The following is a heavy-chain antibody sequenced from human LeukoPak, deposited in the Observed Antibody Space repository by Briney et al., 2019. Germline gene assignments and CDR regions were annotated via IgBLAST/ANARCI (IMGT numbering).Heavy chain of an antibody. Sequence: PSGTLSLTCAVSGGSISSSNWWSWVRQPPGKGLEWIGEIYHSGSTNYNPSLKSRVTISVDKSKNQFSLKLSSVTAADTAVYYCARNYYDILTGYYDAFDIWGQGTMVTVSS. CDR2: IYHSGST. V-gene: IGHV4-4*02. CDR3: ARNYYDILTGYYDAFDI. CDR1: GGSISSSNW. J-gene: IGHJ3*02. D-gene: IGHD3-9*01.